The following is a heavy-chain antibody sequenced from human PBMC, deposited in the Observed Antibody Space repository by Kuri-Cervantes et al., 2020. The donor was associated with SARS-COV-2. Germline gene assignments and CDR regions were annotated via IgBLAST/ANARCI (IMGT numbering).Heavy chain of an antibody. CDR3: AKVVRRTPNREPPAPDDAFDI. CDR1: GFTFGDYA. J-gene: IGHJ3*02. D-gene: IGHD1-14*01. CDR2: ISGSGGST. V-gene: IGHV3-23*01. Sequence: GGSLRLSCTASGFTFGDYAMSWVRQAPGKGLEWVSAISGSGGSTYYADSVKGRSTISRDNSKNTLYPQVNSLRAEDTAVYYCAKVVRRTPNREPPAPDDAFDIWGQGTMVTVSS.